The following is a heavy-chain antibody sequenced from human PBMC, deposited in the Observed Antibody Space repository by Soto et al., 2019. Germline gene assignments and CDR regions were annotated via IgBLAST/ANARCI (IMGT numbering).Heavy chain of an antibody. CDR1: GYTFNSYG. J-gene: IGHJ4*02. V-gene: IGHV1-18*01. D-gene: IGHD5-18*01. CDR2: INAYNGNT. Sequence: ASVKVSCKASGYTFNSYGSSWVRQAPGQGLEWMGWINAYNGNTNYAQKLQGRVTMTTDTSTSTAYMELRSLRSDDTAVYYCARDVGYGLIDYWGQGTLVTVPS. CDR3: ARDVGYGLIDY.